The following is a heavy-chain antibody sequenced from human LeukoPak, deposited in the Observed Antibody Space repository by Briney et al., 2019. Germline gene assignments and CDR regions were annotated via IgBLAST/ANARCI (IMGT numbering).Heavy chain of an antibody. J-gene: IGHJ5*02. CDR2: IYHTGST. D-gene: IGHD4-17*01. CDR1: GGSISTSNW. V-gene: IGHV4-4*02. Sequence: PSETLSLTCAVSGGSISTSNWWSWVRQPPGKGLEWIGEIYHTGSTNYNPSLKSRVTMSVDKPRNQFSLKLSSVTAADTAMYFCASYGPWGPGSLVTVSS. CDR3: ASYGP.